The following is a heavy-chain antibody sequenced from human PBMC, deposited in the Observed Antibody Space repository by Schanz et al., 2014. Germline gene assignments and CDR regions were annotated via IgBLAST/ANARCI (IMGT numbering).Heavy chain of an antibody. J-gene: IGHJ4*02. CDR3: ARELRLEYYFDY. Sequence: QVQLLQSGAEVKKPGASVKVSCKASGYTFTGYYMNWEQQAPGQGLEWMGRINPNSGGTNYAQKLQGRVTMTRDTSISTDYMELSSLRSDDTAVYYCARELRLEYYFDYWGQGTQVTVSS. D-gene: IGHD4-17*01. CDR2: INPNSGGT. CDR1: GYTFTGYY. V-gene: IGHV1-2*02.